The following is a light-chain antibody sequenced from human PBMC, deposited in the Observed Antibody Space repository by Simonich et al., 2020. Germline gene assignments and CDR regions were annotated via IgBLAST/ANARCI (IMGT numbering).Light chain of an antibody. J-gene: IGLJ3*02. CDR3: QSYDSSNSWV. CDR2: EDN. V-gene: IGLV6-57*03. Sequence: NFMLTQPHYVSESPGKTLTISCTRSSGSIASNYVQWYQQRPGSAPTTVIYEDNQRPSGVPDRFSGSIDSSSNSASLTISELKTEDEADYYCQSYDSSNSWVFGGGTKLTVL. CDR1: SGSIASNY.